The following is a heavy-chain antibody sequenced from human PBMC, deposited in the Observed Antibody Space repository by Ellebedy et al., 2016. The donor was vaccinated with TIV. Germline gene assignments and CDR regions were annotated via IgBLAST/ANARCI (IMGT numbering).Heavy chain of an antibody. J-gene: IGHJ4*02. V-gene: IGHV3-23*01. CDR1: GFTFSTYA. CDR3: ARKTDTGTSGDY. D-gene: IGHD1-1*01. CDR2: LTTGGVT. Sequence: GESLKISCVVSGFTFSTYAMRWFRQAPGKGLEWVSALTTGGVTFYADSVKGRFTISRDSSKNTLYLQMNSLRAEDTAMYYCARKTDTGTSGDYWGQGTPVTVSS.